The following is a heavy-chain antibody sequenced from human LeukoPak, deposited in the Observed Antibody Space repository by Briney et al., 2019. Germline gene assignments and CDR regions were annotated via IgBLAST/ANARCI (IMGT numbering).Heavy chain of an antibody. CDR3: ATHPGNLDAFDI. CDR1: GGSISSSGYY. Sequence: SESLSLTCTVSGGSISSSGYYWGWIRQPPGKGLERIGSIYYSGSTYYNPSFKSRVTISVDTSKNQFSLKLRSVTAADTAVYYCATHPGNLDAFDIWGQGTMVTVSS. CDR2: IYYSGST. V-gene: IGHV4-39*01. J-gene: IGHJ3*02.